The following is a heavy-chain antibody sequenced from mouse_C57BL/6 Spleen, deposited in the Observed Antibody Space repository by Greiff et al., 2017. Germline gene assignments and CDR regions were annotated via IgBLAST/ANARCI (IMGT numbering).Heavy chain of an antibody. J-gene: IGHJ4*01. CDR1: GYAFSSSW. Sequence: VQLVEPGPELVKPGASVKISCKASGYAFSSSWMNWVKQRPGKGLEWIGRFYPGDGDANYNGKFKGKATLTADKSSSTAYMQLSSLTSADSAVCFCARCYYDDSWAMDYWGQGTSVTVSS. CDR3: ARCYYDDSWAMDY. D-gene: IGHD2-13*01. CDR2: FYPGDGDA. V-gene: IGHV1-82*01.